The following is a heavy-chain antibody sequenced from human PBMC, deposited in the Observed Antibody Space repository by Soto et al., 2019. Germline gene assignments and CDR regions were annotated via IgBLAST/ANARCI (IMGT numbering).Heavy chain of an antibody. CDR3: ARGDYYYGMDV. Sequence: QVQLQESGPGLVKPSETLSLTCTVSGGSVSSGSYYWSWIRQPPGKGLEWIGYIYYSGITNYNPSLQSRVTISVDTSTNQFSLKLSSVTAADTAVYYCARGDYYYGMDVWGQGTTVTVSS. CDR1: GGSVSSGSYY. J-gene: IGHJ6*02. V-gene: IGHV4-61*01. CDR2: IYYSGIT.